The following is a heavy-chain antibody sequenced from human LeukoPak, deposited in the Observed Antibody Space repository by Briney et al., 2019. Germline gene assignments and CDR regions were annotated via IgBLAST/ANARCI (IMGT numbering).Heavy chain of an antibody. J-gene: IGHJ3*02. V-gene: IGHV4-59*01. CDR3: ARTNYYDSSGHPYADAFDI. CDR1: GGSITNYY. D-gene: IGHD3-22*01. CDR2: IHYSGST. Sequence: SETLSLTCTVSGGSITNYYWTWIRQPPGKGLEWIGYIHYSGSTNYNPSLKSRVTISVDTSKNQFSLKLSSVTAADTAVYYCARTNYYDSSGHPYADAFDIWGQGTMVTVSS.